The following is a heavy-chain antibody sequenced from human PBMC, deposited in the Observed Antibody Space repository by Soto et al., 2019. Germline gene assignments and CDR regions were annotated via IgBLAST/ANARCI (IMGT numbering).Heavy chain of an antibody. Sequence: EVQLVESGVALVQPGGSLRLSCAASGFTFSSYWMHWVRQAPGKGLVWVSRINTDGTSPKYADSVKGRFTISRDNAKNTLYLQMNSLRDEDTAVYYCARRWAYFSMDVWGKGTTVTVSS. CDR1: GFTFSSYW. CDR3: ARRWAYFSMDV. CDR2: INTDGTSP. D-gene: IGHD1-26*01. J-gene: IGHJ6*03. V-gene: IGHV3-74*03.